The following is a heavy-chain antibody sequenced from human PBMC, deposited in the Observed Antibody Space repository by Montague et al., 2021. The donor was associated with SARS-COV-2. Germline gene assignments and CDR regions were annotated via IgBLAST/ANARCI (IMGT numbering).Heavy chain of an antibody. Sequence: SLRLSCAASGFTFNSYRMNWVRQAPGKGLEWVSSISSTSTSIYYADSAKGRFTISRDNAKNSLYLQMNSLRAEDTAVYYCYSGYDFGYWGQGTLVTVSS. CDR3: YSGYDFGY. V-gene: IGHV3-21*01. CDR1: GFTFNSYR. J-gene: IGHJ4*02. D-gene: IGHD5-12*01. CDR2: ISSTSTSI.